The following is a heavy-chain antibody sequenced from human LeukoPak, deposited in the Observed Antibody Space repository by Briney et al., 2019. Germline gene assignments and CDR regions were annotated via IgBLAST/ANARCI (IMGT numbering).Heavy chain of an antibody. CDR2: IYYSGST. J-gene: IGHJ2*01. Sequence: SETLSLTCTVSGGSISSYYWSWIRQPPGKGLEWIGYIYYSGSTNYNPSLKSRVTISVDTSKNQFSLKLSSVTAADTAVYYCARQSCSGGSCYPRPYWYFDLWGRGTLVTVSS. CDR3: ARQSCSGGSCYPRPYWYFDL. D-gene: IGHD2-15*01. CDR1: GGSISSYY. V-gene: IGHV4-59*08.